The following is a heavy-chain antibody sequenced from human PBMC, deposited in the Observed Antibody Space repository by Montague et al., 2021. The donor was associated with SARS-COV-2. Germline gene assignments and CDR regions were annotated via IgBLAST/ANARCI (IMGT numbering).Heavy chain of an antibody. CDR3: TTEVVWWYQLLSSGDY. CDR1: GFTFINSW. V-gene: IGHV3-15*01. J-gene: IGHJ4*02. Sequence: SLRLSCAASGFTFINSWMSWVRHAPGKGLACVGRIKSKTDGGTTDYAAPVKGRFTISRDDSKNTLYLQMNSLKTEDTAVYYCTTEVVWWYQLLSSGDYWGQGTLVTVSS. CDR2: IKSKTDGGTT. D-gene: IGHD2-2*01.